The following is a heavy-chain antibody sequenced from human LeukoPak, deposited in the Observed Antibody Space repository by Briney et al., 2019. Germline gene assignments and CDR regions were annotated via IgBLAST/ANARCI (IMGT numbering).Heavy chain of an antibody. V-gene: IGHV3-48*02. Sequence: GGSLRLSCAASGFTFSSYSMNWVRQAPGKGLEWVSYITRSSSAIYYADSVKGRFTISRDNAKNSLYLQMNNLRDEDTAVYYCARESSIDYWGQGTLVTVSS. CDR3: ARESSIDY. CDR2: ITRSSSAI. CDR1: GFTFSSYS. J-gene: IGHJ4*02.